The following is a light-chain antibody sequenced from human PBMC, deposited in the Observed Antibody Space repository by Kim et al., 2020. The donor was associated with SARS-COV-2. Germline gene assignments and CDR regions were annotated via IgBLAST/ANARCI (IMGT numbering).Light chain of an antibody. Sequence: PRQQVTSPCSGRVSNLHTNSAHRFQQLPGRAPNLLLFGNEPRPSGVPDRFSGSKSGASASLAISGLRFEDEADYFCAAWDDTRGWVFGGGTQLTVL. CDR1: VSNLHTNS. CDR2: GNE. J-gene: IGLJ3*02. CDR3: AAWDDTRGWV. V-gene: IGLV1-47*01.